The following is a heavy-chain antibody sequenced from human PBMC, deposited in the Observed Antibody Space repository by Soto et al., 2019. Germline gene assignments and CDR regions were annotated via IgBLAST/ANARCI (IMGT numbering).Heavy chain of an antibody. Sequence: GGSLTLSYTASGFTFGDYAMIWFRQAPGMGLEWVGFIRSKAYGGTTEYAASVKGRFTISRDDSKSIAYLQMNSLKTEDTAVYYCTGSSSSGWYLWFDPWGQGTLVTVSS. CDR2: IRSKAYGGTT. CDR3: TGSSSSGWYLWFDP. D-gene: IGHD6-19*01. V-gene: IGHV3-49*03. J-gene: IGHJ5*02. CDR1: GFTFGDYA.